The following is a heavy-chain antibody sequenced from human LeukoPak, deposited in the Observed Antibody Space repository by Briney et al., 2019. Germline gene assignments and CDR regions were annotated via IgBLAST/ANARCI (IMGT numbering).Heavy chain of an antibody. CDR2: IYYSGSS. CDR1: GGSISSSSSY. J-gene: IGHJ4*02. CDR3: ARHRSGWLQSSFDY. D-gene: IGHD5-24*01. V-gene: IGHV4-39*01. Sequence: SETLSLTCSVSGGSISSSSSYWGWIRQPPGKGLEWIGSIYYSGSSFDNPALKSRVTISVDTSKNQFSLKLSSVAAADTAVYYCARHRSGWLQSSFDYWGQGTLVTVSS.